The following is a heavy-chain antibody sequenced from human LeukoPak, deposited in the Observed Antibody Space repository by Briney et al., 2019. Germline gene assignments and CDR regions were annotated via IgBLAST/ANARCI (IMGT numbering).Heavy chain of an antibody. D-gene: IGHD2-15*01. V-gene: IGHV1-8*03. J-gene: IGHJ6*03. CDR2: MNPNSGDT. CDR1: GYTFTSYD. CDR3: ARGPSGHYYYYMDV. Sequence: ASVKVSCKASGYTFTSYDINWVRQATGQGLEWMGWMNPNSGDTGYAQKFQGRVTITRNSSVSTAYMELSSLRSDDTAVYYCARGPSGHYYYYMDVWGKGTTVTV.